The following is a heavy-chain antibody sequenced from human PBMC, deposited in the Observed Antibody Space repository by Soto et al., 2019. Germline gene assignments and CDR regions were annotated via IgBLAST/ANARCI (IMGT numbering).Heavy chain of an antibody. J-gene: IGHJ3*02. CDR1: GYTFTGYY. Sequence: ASVKVSCKASGYTFTGYYMHWVRQAPGQGLEWMGWINPNSGGTNYAQKFQGRVTMTRDTSNSTAYMELSRLRSDDTAVYYCARVFVVVPAATDAFDIWGQGTMVTVS. D-gene: IGHD2-2*01. CDR3: ARVFVVVPAATDAFDI. V-gene: IGHV1-2*02. CDR2: INPNSGGT.